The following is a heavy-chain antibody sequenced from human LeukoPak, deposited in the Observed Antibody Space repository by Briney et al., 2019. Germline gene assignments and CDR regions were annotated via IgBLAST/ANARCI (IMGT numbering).Heavy chain of an antibody. D-gene: IGHD1-26*01. Sequence: SETLSLTCTVSGGSISSHYWSWIRQPPGKGLEWIGYIYYSGGTNYNPSLKSRVTISVDTSKNQFSLKLSSVTAADTAVYYCARLHRGSYWFDPWGQGTLVTVSS. CDR1: GGSISSHY. J-gene: IGHJ5*02. CDR3: ARLHRGSYWFDP. V-gene: IGHV4-59*11. CDR2: IYYSGGT.